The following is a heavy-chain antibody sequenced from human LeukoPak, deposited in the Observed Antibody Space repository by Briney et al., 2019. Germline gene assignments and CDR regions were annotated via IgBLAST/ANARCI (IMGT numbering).Heavy chain of an antibody. J-gene: IGHJ6*02. CDR1: GFTFSSYW. D-gene: IGHD3-22*01. CDR2: IKQGGREK. CDR3: ARDESDYYDSSGCCPIFGMDV. V-gene: IGHV3-7*01. Sequence: PGGSLTLSCAASGFTFSSYWMSWVRQAPGKGLEWGANIKQGGREKYYVVPVKGRFTISRYNPKNSLYLQMNSLRAEDTAVYYCARDESDYYDSSGCCPIFGMDVWGQGTTVTVSS.